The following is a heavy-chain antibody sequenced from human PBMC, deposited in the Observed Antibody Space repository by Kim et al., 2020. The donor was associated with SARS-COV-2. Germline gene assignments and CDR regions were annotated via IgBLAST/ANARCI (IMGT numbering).Heavy chain of an antibody. CDR3: AATVTIFGVVDAFDI. D-gene: IGHD3-3*01. CDR1: GFTFSSYG. V-gene: IGHV3-30*03. Sequence: GGSLRLSCAASGFTFSSYGMHWVRQAPGKGLEWVAVISYDGSNKYYADSVKGRFTISRDNSKNTLYLQMNSLRAEDTAVYYCAATVTIFGVVDAFDIWGQGKMVTVSS. J-gene: IGHJ3*02. CDR2: ISYDGSNK.